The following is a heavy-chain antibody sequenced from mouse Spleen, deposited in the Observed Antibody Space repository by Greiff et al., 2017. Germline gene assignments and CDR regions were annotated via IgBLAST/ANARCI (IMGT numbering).Heavy chain of an antibody. J-gene: IGHJ2*01. Sequence: VQLQQPGAELVMPGASVKLSCKASGYTFTSYWMHWVKQRPGQGLEWIGEIDPSDSYTNYNQKFKGKATLTVDKSSSTAYMQLSSLTSEDSAVYYCARCSTGTYFDYWGQGTTLTVSS. D-gene: IGHD4-1*02. CDR3: ARCSTGTYFDY. V-gene: IGHV1-69*01. CDR2: IDPSDSYT. CDR1: GYTFTSYW.